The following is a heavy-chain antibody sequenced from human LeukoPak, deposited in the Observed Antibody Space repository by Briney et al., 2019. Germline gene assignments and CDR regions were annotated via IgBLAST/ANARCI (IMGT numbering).Heavy chain of an antibody. V-gene: IGHV3-23*01. CDR3: AKRESRQGYAMDV. CDR2: ISDSGGST. Sequence: PGGSLRLSCAASGFTFSNYAMRWVRQAPGKGLEWVSAISDSGGSTYYADSVKGRFTISRDNSKNTLYLQMNSLRGEDTAVYYCAKRESRQGYAMDVWGQGTTVTVSS. D-gene: IGHD2-2*01. J-gene: IGHJ6*02. CDR1: GFTFSNYA.